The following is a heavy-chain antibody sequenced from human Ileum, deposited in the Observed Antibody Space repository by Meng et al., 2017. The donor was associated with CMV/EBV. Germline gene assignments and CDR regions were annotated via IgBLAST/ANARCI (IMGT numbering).Heavy chain of an antibody. CDR3: VARGDYGDQHY. J-gene: IGHJ4*02. CDR2: IWFDGSNK. V-gene: IGHV3-30*02. CDR1: GFTFSNCG. D-gene: IGHD4-17*01. Sequence: GGSLRLSCAASGFTFSNCGMHWVRQAPGKGLEWVAVIWFDGSNKDYADSVKGRFTISRDNSKNTLYLQMNSLRAEDTALYYCVARGDYGDQHYWGQGTLVTVSS.